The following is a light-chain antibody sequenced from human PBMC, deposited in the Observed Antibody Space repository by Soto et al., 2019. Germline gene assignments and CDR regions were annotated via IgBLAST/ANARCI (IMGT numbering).Light chain of an antibody. CDR3: SSYTSSSPVV. CDR1: SSDVGGYNY. J-gene: IGLJ2*01. CDR2: DVS. V-gene: IGLV2-14*03. Sequence: QSALAQPASVSGSPGQSITISCTGTSSDVGGYNYVSWYQQHPGKAPKLMIYDVSNRPSGVSNRFSGSRSGNTASLTISGLQGEDGADYTCSSYTSSSPVVFGGGTKLTVL.